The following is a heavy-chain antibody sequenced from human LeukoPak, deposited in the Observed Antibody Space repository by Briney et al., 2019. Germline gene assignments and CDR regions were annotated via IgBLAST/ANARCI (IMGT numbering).Heavy chain of an antibody. D-gene: IGHD3-3*01. CDR2: ISSSSSYI. CDR1: GFTFSSYS. V-gene: IGHV3-21*01. Sequence: GGSLRLSCAASGFTFSSYSMNWVRQAPGKGLEWVSSISSSSSYIYYADSVKGRFTISRDNAKNSLYLQMNSLRAEDTAVYYCARDRGPYDFWSGYYTLDAFDIWGQGTMVTVSS. CDR3: ARDRGPYDFWSGYYTLDAFDI. J-gene: IGHJ3*02.